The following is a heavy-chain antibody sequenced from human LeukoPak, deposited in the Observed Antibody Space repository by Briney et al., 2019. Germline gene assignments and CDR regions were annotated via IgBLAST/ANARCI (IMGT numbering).Heavy chain of an antibody. D-gene: IGHD1-26*01. CDR3: ARVHLREVNYFDY. Sequence: GRSLRLSCAASGFTFSSYAMHWVRQAPGKGLEWVAVISYDGSNEYYADSVKGRFTISRDNSKNTLYLQMNSLRAEDTAVYYCARVHLREVNYFDYWGQGTLVTVSS. V-gene: IGHV3-30*04. CDR1: GFTFSSYA. J-gene: IGHJ4*02. CDR2: ISYDGSNE.